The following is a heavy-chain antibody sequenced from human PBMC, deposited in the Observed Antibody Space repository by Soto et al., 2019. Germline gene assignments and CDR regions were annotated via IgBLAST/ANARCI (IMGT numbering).Heavy chain of an antibody. V-gene: IGHV4-34*01. CDR3: ATMVAKMIYYFDY. J-gene: IGHJ4*02. CDR2: INHSGST. CDR1: GGSFSGYY. D-gene: IGHD5-12*01. Sequence: SETLSLTCAVYGGSFSGYYWSWIRQPPGKGLEWIGEINHSGSTNYNPSLKSRVTISVDTSKNQFSLKLSSVTAADTAVYYCATMVAKMIYYFDYWGQGTLVTVSS.